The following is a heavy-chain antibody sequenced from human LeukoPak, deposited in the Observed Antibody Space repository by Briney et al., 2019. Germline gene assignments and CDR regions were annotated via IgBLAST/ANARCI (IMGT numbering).Heavy chain of an antibody. CDR2: IYYSGST. D-gene: IGHD2-15*01. CDR1: GGSISSYY. Sequence: PSETLSLTCTVSGGSISSYYWSWIRQPPGKGLEWIGYIYYSGSTNYNPSLKSRVTISVDTSKNQFSLKLSSVTAADTAVYYCARVERCSGGSCYSKYFQHWGQGTLVTVSS. CDR3: ARVERCSGGSCYSKYFQH. V-gene: IGHV4-59*12. J-gene: IGHJ1*01.